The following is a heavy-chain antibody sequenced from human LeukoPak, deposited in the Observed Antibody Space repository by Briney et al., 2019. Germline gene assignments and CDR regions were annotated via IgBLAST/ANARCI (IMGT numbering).Heavy chain of an antibody. Sequence: PSETLSLTCTVSGGSISSSSYYWGWIRQPPGKGLEWIGSIYYSGSTYYNPSLKSRVTISVDTSKNQFSLKLSSVTAADTAVYYCARSDLRRSTFWSGYPKDVWGQGTTVTVSS. CDR2: IYYSGST. CDR1: GGSISSSSYY. J-gene: IGHJ6*02. V-gene: IGHV4-39*07. CDR3: ARSDLRRSTFWSGYPKDV. D-gene: IGHD3-3*01.